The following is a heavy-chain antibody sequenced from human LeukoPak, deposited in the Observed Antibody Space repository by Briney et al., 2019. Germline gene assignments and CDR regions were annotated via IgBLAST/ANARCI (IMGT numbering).Heavy chain of an antibody. V-gene: IGHV3-66*01. D-gene: IGHD3-10*01. Sequence: PGGSLRLSCAASGFTVSSNYMSWVRQAPGKGLEWVSVIYRDGSTYYAGSVKGRFTISRDNSKNTLYLQMNSLRAEDTAVYYCATQHSYGSGGSFDYWGQGTLVTVSS. CDR1: GFTVSSNY. J-gene: IGHJ4*02. CDR3: ATQHSYGSGGSFDY. CDR2: IYRDGST.